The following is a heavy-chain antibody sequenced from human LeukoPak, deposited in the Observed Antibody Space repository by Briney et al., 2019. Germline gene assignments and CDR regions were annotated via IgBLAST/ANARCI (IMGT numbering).Heavy chain of an antibody. V-gene: IGHV4-39*01. CDR2: IYYSGST. CDR3: ARTDFGIAAAGTRYFDY. J-gene: IGHJ4*02. CDR1: GGSISSSSYY. D-gene: IGHD6-13*01. Sequence: SETLSLTCTVSGGSISSSSYYWGWIRQPPGKGLEWIGSIYYSGSTYYNPSLKSRVTISVDTSKNQFSLKLSSVTAADTAVYYCARTDFGIAAAGTRYFDYWGQGTLVTVSS.